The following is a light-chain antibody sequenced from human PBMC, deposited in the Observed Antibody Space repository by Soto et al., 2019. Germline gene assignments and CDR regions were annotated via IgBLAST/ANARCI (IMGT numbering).Light chain of an antibody. CDR3: QQLRSYPRAT. V-gene: IGKV1-9*01. CDR1: QGISTY. J-gene: IGKJ4*01. CDR2: AAS. Sequence: DIQLTQSPSFXPASVGDRVTITCRASQGISTYLAWYQQKPGKAPKLLIYAASILQSGVPSRFSGSGSGTEFTLTISSLQPEDFAIYYCQQLRSYPRATFGGGTKVDIK.